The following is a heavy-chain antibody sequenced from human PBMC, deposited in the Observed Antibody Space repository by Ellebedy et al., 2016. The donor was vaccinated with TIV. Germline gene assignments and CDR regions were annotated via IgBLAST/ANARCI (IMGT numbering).Heavy chain of an antibody. V-gene: IGHV4-4*02. CDR1: GGSISSSNW. CDR3: ARSIAARVPFDY. CDR2: IYHSGST. J-gene: IGHJ4*02. Sequence: SETLSLXCAVSGGSISSSNWWSWVRQPPGKGLEWIGEIYHSGSTNYNPSLKSRVTISVDKSKNQFSLKLSSVTAADTAVYYCARSIAARVPFDYWGQGTLVTVSS. D-gene: IGHD6-6*01.